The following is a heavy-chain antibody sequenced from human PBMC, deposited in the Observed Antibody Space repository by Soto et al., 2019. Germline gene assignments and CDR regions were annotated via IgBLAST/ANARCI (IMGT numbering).Heavy chain of an antibody. CDR2: MNPNSGNT. J-gene: IGHJ6*02. D-gene: IGHD3-16*02. CDR3: ARPLNYVWGSYRYTNSYYYGMDV. Sequence: GASVKVSCKASGYTFTSYDINWVRQATGQGLEWMGWMNPNSGNTGYAQKFQGRVTMTRNTSISTAYMELSSLRSEDTAVYYCARPLNYVWGSYRYTNSYYYGMDVWGQGITVTVSS. V-gene: IGHV1-8*01. CDR1: GYTFTSYD.